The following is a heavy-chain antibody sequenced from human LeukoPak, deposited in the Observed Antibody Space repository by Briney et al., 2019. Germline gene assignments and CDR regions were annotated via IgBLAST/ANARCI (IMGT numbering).Heavy chain of an antibody. J-gene: IGHJ4*02. CDR2: ISNNGGYT. CDR3: AKQLGYCSDGSCYFPY. V-gene: IGHV3-23*01. D-gene: IGHD2-15*01. Sequence: GGSLRLSCAASEFTVSNNYMSWARQAPGKGLEWVSAISNNGGYTYYADSVQGRFTISRDNSKSTLCLQMNSLRAEDTAVYYCAKQLGYCSDGSCYFPYWGQGTLVTVSS. CDR1: EFTVSNNY.